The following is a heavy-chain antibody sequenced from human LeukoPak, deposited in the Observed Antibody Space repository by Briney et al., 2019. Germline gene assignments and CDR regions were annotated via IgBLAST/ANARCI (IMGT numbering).Heavy chain of an antibody. V-gene: IGHV1-2*02. CDR1: GYTFTGYY. CDR3: ARDFEVVPAATDDY. CDR2: INPNSGGT. Sequence: ALVKVSCKASGYTFTGYYMHWVRQAPGQGLEWMGWINPNSGGTNYAQKFQGRVTMTRDTSISTAYMELSRLRSDDTAVYYCARDFEVVPAATDDYWGQGTLVTVSS. D-gene: IGHD2-2*01. J-gene: IGHJ4*02.